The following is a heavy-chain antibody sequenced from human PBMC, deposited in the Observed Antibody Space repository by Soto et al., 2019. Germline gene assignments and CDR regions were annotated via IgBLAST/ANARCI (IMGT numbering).Heavy chain of an antibody. CDR1: GFTFTSSA. CDR2: IVVGSGDT. Sequence: QMQLVQSGPEVKKPGTSVKVSCKASGFTFTSSAVQWVRQARGQRLEWIGWIVVGSGDTHSAQKFQERVTITRDKATSPAYVELSSLRSEDTAVYYCVATITAAVGTGQYYGMDVWGQGSTMTVSS. D-gene: IGHD6-13*01. J-gene: IGHJ6*02. V-gene: IGHV1-58*01. CDR3: VATITAAVGTGQYYGMDV.